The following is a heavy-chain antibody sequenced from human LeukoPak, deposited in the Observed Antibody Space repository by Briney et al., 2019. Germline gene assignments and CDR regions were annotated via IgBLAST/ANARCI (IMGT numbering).Heavy chain of an antibody. CDR2: IYSGDIT. Sequence: GGSLRLSCAASGFTVSSSCLSWVRQAPGKGLEWVSFIYSGDITYYADSVKGRFTISRDNSKNTLYLQMSSLRAEDTAVYYCARDDSRGFAYWGQGTLVTVSS. D-gene: IGHD2-21*01. CDR1: GFTVSSSC. V-gene: IGHV3-66*01. J-gene: IGHJ4*02. CDR3: ARDDSRGFAY.